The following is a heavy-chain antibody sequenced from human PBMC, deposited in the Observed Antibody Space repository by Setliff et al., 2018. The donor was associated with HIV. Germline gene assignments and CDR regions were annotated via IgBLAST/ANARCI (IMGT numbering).Heavy chain of an antibody. CDR3: ARGHLDYDYWEDILGNWFDP. CDR2: MNPKSGNT. J-gene: IGHJ5*02. CDR1: GYTFTNSD. Sequence: AASVKVSCKASGYTFTNSDINWVRQAPGQGLEWMGWMNPKSGNTGYAQKFQGRVTMTSNTFIGTAYMELNSLTSDDTAVYYCARGHLDYDYWEDILGNWFDPWGQGTLVTVSS. V-gene: IGHV1-8*02. D-gene: IGHD3-3*01.